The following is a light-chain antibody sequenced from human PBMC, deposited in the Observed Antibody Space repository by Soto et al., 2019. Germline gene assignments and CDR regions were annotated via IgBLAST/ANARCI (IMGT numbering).Light chain of an antibody. CDR3: SSYTDTNTLV. Sequence: QSALTQPASVSGSPGQSITISCTGTSSDVGTYNLVSWYQQHPGKAPKLFIYDVSNRPSGVSNRFSGSKSGNTASLTISGLQAGDEAFYYCSSYTDTNTLVFGGGTKLTVL. V-gene: IGLV2-14*02. J-gene: IGLJ3*02. CDR1: SSDVGTYNL. CDR2: DVS.